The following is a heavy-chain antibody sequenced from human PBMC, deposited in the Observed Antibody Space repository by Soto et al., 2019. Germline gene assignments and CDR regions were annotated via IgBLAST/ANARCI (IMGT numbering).Heavy chain of an antibody. V-gene: IGHV3-30-3*01. CDR1: GFTFSSYA. Sequence: GGSLRLSCAASGFTFSSYAMHWVRQAPGKGLEWVAVISYDGSNKYYADSVKGRFTISRDNSKNTLYLQMNSLRAEDTAVYYCARDTVTPYYFDYWGQGTLVTVSS. D-gene: IGHD4-17*01. CDR3: ARDTVTPYYFDY. CDR2: ISYDGSNK. J-gene: IGHJ4*02.